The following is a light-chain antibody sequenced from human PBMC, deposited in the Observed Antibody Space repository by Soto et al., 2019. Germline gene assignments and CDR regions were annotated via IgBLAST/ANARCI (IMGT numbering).Light chain of an antibody. Sequence: EIVMTQSPATLSVSPGERATLSCRASQSVSSNLAWYQQKPGQAPRLLISGASTRATGIPARFSGSGSGTEFTLTSSSRQTEDFAVYYCQQYNYWPTFGQGTKVEIK. J-gene: IGKJ1*01. V-gene: IGKV3-15*01. CDR3: QQYNYWPT. CDR1: QSVSSN. CDR2: GAS.